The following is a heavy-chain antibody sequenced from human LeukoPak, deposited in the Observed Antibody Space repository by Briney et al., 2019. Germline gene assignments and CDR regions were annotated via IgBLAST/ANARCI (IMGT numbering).Heavy chain of an antibody. CDR3: ARGWNHKNYYYFMDV. V-gene: IGHV3-11*04. CDR1: GFTFSDYY. D-gene: IGHD1-14*01. J-gene: IGHJ6*03. Sequence: GGSLRLSCAASGFTFSDYYMSWIRQAPGKGLEWVSYISSSGSTIYYADSVKGRFTISRDNAKNSLYLQMNSLRAEDTAVYYCARGWNHKNYYYFMDVWGKGTTVTVSS. CDR2: ISSSGSTI.